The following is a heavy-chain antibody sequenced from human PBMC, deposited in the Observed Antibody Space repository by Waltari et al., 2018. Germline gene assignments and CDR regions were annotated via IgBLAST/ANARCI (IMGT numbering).Heavy chain of an antibody. D-gene: IGHD6-13*01. CDR2: VSWNSGNL. Sequence: EVQLVESGGGLVQPGRSLRLSCAASGFSFDDYAMHWVRQAPGKGLEVGAGVSWNSGNLGYADSVQGRFTISRDDAKNSLYLQMNSLRAEDTAVYYCAKDVAAGDPPNYYSYMDVWGKGTTVTVSS. CDR3: AKDVAAGDPPNYYSYMDV. J-gene: IGHJ6*03. CDR1: GFSFDDYA. V-gene: IGHV3-9*01.